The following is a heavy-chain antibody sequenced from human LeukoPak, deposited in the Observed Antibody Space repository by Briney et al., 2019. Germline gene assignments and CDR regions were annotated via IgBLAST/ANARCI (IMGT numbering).Heavy chain of an antibody. V-gene: IGHV3-30*02. Sequence: GGSLRLSCAASGFTFSSYGMHWVRRAPGKGLEWVAFIRYDGSNKYYADSVKGRFTISRDNSKNTLYLQMNSLRAEDTAVYYCAKGTRVDTAMVLTFDYWGQGTLVTVSS. CDR2: IRYDGSNK. D-gene: IGHD5-18*01. J-gene: IGHJ4*02. CDR3: AKGTRVDTAMVLTFDY. CDR1: GFTFSSYG.